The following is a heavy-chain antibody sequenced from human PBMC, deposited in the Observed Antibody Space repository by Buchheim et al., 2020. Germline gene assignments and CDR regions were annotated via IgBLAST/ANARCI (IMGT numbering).Heavy chain of an antibody. CDR2: IYYSGST. D-gene: IGHD3-3*01. V-gene: IGHV4-61*01. J-gene: IGHJ6*02. CDR3: ARVAGNYDFWSGYMGYYYGMDV. Sequence: QVQLQESGPGLVKPSETLSLTCTVSGGSVSSGSYYWSWIRQPPGKGLEWIGYIYYSGSTNYNPSLKSRVPISVDTSKNQFSLKLSSVTAADTAVYYCARVAGNYDFWSGYMGYYYGMDVWGQGTT. CDR1: GGSVSSGSYY.